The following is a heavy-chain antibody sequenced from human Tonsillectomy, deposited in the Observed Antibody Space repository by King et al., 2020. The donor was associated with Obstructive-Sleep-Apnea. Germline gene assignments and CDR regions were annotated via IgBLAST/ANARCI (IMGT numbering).Heavy chain of an antibody. J-gene: IGHJ6*02. CDR2: ISFDGSNK. Sequence: QVQLVESGGGVVQPGRSLRLSCAASGFTFSSYAMHWVRQAPGKGLEWVAVISFDGSNKYYADSVKGRFTISRDNSNNTLYLQMNSLRAEDKAVYYCARDQNSGWSMYYFYGMDVWGQGTTVTVSS. CDR1: GFTFSSYA. V-gene: IGHV3-30*04. CDR3: ARDQNSGWSMYYFYGMDV. D-gene: IGHD6-19*01.